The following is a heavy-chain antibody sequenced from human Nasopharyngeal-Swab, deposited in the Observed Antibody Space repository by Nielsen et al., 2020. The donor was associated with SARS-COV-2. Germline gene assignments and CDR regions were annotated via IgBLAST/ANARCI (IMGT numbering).Heavy chain of an antibody. Sequence: GESLKISCAASGFTFSSYSMNWVRQAPGKGLEWVSSISSSSSYIYYADSVKGRFTISRDKAKNSLYLQMNSLRAEDTAVYYCARSHDSHDAFDIWGQGTMVTVSS. CDR1: GFTFSSYS. CDR2: ISSSSSYI. V-gene: IGHV3-21*01. J-gene: IGHJ3*02. CDR3: ARSHDSHDAFDI. D-gene: IGHD3-22*01.